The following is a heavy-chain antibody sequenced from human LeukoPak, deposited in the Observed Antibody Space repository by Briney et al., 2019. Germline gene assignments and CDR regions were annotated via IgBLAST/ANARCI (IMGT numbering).Heavy chain of an antibody. J-gene: IGHJ4*02. CDR3: ARHKISVAGTRDFDY. Sequence: SETLSLTCTVSGGSISSSSYYWGWIRQPPGKGPEWIGSIYYSGSTYYNPSLKSRVTISVDTSKNQFSLKLSSVTAADTAVYYCARHKISVAGTRDFDYWGQGTLVTVSS. V-gene: IGHV4-39*01. CDR1: GGSISSSSYY. CDR2: IYYSGST. D-gene: IGHD6-19*01.